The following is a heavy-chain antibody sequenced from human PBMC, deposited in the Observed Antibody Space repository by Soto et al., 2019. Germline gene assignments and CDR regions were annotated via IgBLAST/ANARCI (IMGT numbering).Heavy chain of an antibody. D-gene: IGHD5-12*01. Sequence: GSLRLSCAASGFTFSSYAMSWVRQAPGKGLEWVSAISGSGGSTYYADSVKGRFTISRDNSKNTLYLQMNSLRAEDTAVYYCAKDRSGGYDLVFFYYGMDVWGQGTTVTVSS. J-gene: IGHJ6*02. V-gene: IGHV3-23*01. CDR1: GFTFSSYA. CDR3: AKDRSGGYDLVFFYYGMDV. CDR2: ISGSGGST.